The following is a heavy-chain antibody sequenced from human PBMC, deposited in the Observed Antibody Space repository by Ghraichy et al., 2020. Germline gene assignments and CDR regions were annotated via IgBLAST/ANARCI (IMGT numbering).Heavy chain of an antibody. D-gene: IGHD3-10*01. J-gene: IGHJ4*02. CDR3: TTHGGSRGLVDY. V-gene: IGHV3-15*01. CDR1: GFTFTNAW. CDR2: VKSKIDGGTA. Sequence: GGSLRLSCAASGFTFTNAWMSWVRQAPGKGLEWVGRVKSKIDGGTADYAAPVKGRFTISRDDSKNTLYLQMSNLETEDTAVYYCTTHGGSRGLVDYWGQGTLVTVSS.